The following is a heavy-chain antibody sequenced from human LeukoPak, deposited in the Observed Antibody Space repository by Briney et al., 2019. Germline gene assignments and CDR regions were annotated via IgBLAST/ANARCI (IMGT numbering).Heavy chain of an antibody. D-gene: IGHD3-9*01. CDR3: ARDLTELRYFAWSFDY. Sequence: PGGSLSLSCAASGFTFSNYAMSWVRQAPGKGLEWVSAISGSASSTYHAASVKGGFTISRDNSKNTSYLQMYSLTAEATAVYYCARDLTELRYFAWSFDYWGQGTLVTVSS. J-gene: IGHJ4*02. V-gene: IGHV3-23*01. CDR2: ISGSASST. CDR1: GFTFSNYA.